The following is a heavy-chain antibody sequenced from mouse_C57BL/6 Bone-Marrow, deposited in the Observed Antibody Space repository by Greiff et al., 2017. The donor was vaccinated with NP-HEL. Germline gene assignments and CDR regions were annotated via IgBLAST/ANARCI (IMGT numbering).Heavy chain of an antibody. CDR2: INPNNGGT. CDR3: AREGLYYDYEENYAMDY. CDR1: GYTFTDYY. J-gene: IGHJ4*01. V-gene: IGHV1-26*01. Sequence: EVQLQQSGPELVKPGASVKISCKASGYTFTDYYMNWVKQSHGKSLEWIGDINPNNGGTSYNQKFKGKATLTVDKSSSTAYMELRSLTSEDSAVYYCAREGLYYDYEENYAMDYWGQGTSVTVSS. D-gene: IGHD2-4*01.